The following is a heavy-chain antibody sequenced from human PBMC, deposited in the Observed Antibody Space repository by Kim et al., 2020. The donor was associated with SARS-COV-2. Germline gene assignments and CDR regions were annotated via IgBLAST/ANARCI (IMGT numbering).Heavy chain of an antibody. CDR2: IYYSGST. CDR1: GGSISSYY. J-gene: IGHJ6*02. D-gene: IGHD6-13*01. V-gene: IGHV4-59*01. CDR3: ARDTPYSSSWYNYGMDV. Sequence: SETLSLTCTVSGGSISSYYWSWIRQPPGKGLEWIGYIYYSGSTNYNPSLKSRVTISVDTSKNQFSLKLSSVTAADTAVYYCARDTPYSSSWYNYGMDVWGQGTTVTVSS.